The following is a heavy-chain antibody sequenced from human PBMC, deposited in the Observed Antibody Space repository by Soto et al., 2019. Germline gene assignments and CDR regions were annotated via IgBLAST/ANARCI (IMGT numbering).Heavy chain of an antibody. Sequence: GGSLRLSCAASGFTFSSYAMHWVRQAPGKGLEWVAVISYDGSNKYYVDSVKGRFTISRDNSKNTLYLQMNSLRAEDTAVYYCARGLLTTVEAGAFDIWGQGTMVTVSS. V-gene: IGHV3-30-3*01. CDR3: ARGLLTTVEAGAFDI. CDR2: ISYDGSNK. CDR1: GFTFSSYA. D-gene: IGHD4-17*01. J-gene: IGHJ3*02.